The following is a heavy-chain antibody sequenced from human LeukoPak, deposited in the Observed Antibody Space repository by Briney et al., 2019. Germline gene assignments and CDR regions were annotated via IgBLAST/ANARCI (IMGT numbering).Heavy chain of an antibody. Sequence: PGGSLRLSCAASGFTFSSYGMHWVRQAPGKGLEWVAVISYDGSNKYYADSVKGRFTISRDNSKNTLYLQMNSLRAEDTAVYYCARAFPHYGDLLYYFDYWGQGTLVTVSS. CDR2: ISYDGSNK. J-gene: IGHJ4*02. CDR1: GFTFSSYG. CDR3: ARAFPHYGDLLYYFDY. D-gene: IGHD4-17*01. V-gene: IGHV3-30*19.